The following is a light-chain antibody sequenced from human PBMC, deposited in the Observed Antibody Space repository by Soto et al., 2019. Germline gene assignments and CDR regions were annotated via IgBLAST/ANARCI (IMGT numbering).Light chain of an antibody. CDR1: QSLNSNF. J-gene: IGKJ2*01. CDR2: GAS. V-gene: IGKV3-20*01. CDR3: QQFGTSPT. Sequence: EFVLTQSPGTLSLSPGERATLSCRASQSLNSNFFAWYQQRPGQAPRLLIYGASTRVTGVPDRFSGSGSGTDFTLTISRLEPEDFAVYYCQQFGTSPTFGQGTKLEIK.